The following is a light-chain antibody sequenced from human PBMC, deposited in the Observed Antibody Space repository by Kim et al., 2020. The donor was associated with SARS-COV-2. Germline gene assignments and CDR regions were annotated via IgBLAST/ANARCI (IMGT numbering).Light chain of an antibody. Sequence: LGQTVSSKCQGDSLRSYYARWYQQTPGQAPVLVIYGKNNRPSGIPDRFSGSSSGNTASLTITGAQAEDEADYYCNSRDSSGNHVVFGGGTQLTVL. CDR3: NSRDSSGNHVV. CDR1: SLRSYY. CDR2: GKN. V-gene: IGLV3-19*01. J-gene: IGLJ2*01.